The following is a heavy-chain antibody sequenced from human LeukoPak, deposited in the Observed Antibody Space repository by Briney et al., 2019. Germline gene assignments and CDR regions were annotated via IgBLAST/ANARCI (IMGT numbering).Heavy chain of an antibody. CDR2: INHSGST. V-gene: IGHV4-34*01. D-gene: IGHD3-3*01. CDR1: GGSFSGYY. Sequence: SETLSLTCAVYGGSFSGYYWSWIRQPPGKGLEWIGEINHSGSTNYNPSLKSRVTISVDTSKNQFSLKLSSVTAADTAVYYCARGTMGYYRGYYHYYYMDVWGKGTTVTVSS. J-gene: IGHJ6*03. CDR3: ARGTMGYYRGYYHYYYMDV.